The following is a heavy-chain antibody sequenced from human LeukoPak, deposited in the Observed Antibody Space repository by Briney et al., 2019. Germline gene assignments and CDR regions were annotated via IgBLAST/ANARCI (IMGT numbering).Heavy chain of an antibody. CDR1: EYTLTDLS. V-gene: IGHV1-8*01. J-gene: IGHJ6*03. D-gene: IGHD5-18*01. Sequence: ASVKVSCKVSEYTLTDLSMHWVRQAPGKGLEWMGWMNPNSGNTGYAQKFQGRVTMTRNTSISTAYMELSSLRSEDTSVYYCARTPAIQLWLGDYYYMDVWGKGTTVTISS. CDR3: ARTPAIQLWLGDYYYMDV. CDR2: MNPNSGNT.